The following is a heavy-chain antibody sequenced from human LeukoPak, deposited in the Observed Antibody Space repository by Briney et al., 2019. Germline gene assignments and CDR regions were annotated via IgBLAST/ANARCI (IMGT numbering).Heavy chain of an antibody. Sequence: PGGSLRLSCAASGFTFSSYAMSWVRQAPGKGLEWVSAISGSGGSTYYADSVKGRFTISRDNSKNTLYRQMNSLRAENPAAYYCPGQRAGTVIDYWGQGTLVTVSS. CDR3: PGQRAGTVIDY. CDR1: GFTFSSYA. D-gene: IGHD6-13*01. V-gene: IGHV3-23*01. CDR2: ISGSGGST. J-gene: IGHJ4*02.